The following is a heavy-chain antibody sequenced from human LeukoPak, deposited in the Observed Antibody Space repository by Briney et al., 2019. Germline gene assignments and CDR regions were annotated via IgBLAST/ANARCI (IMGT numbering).Heavy chain of an antibody. V-gene: IGHV1-8*02. CDR2: MNPNSGNT. CDR1: GYTFSSFG. J-gene: IGHJ4*02. Sequence: ASMKVSCKTSGYTFSSFGITWVRQAPGPGPEWMGWMNPNSGNTGYAQRFQGRVTMTRNTSISTAYMELSSLRSEDTAVYYCARDPTIFGVVEGYWGQGTLVTVSS. CDR3: ARDPTIFGVVEGY. D-gene: IGHD3-3*01.